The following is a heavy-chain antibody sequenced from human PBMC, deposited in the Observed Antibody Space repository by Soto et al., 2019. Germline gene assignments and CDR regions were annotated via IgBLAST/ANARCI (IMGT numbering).Heavy chain of an antibody. D-gene: IGHD1-26*01. J-gene: IGHJ1*01. V-gene: IGHV4-34*01. CDR3: AGVAYGYVGATLYDEAFQH. CDR1: GGSFSVYY. Sequence: SETLSLTCAVYGGSFSVYYWSWIRQPPGKGLEWIGEINHSGSTNYNPSLKSRVTISVDTSKNQFSLKLSSVTAADKAVYYCAGVAYGYVGATLYDEAFQHWGQGTLVTVSS. CDR2: INHSGST.